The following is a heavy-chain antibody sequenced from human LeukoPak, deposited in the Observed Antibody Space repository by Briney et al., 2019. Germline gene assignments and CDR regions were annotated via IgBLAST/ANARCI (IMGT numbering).Heavy chain of an antibody. V-gene: IGHV1-2*02. Sequence: ASVTVSCKASGYTFTDYYMNWVRQAPGQGLEWMGWINPNSGGTNYAQKFQGRVTMTRDTSITTAYMELSSLRSDDTAMYYCTRALGSDYWGQRTVVTDSS. CDR1: GYTFTDYY. CDR3: TRALGSDY. D-gene: IGHD1-26*01. CDR2: INPNSGGT. J-gene: IGHJ4*02.